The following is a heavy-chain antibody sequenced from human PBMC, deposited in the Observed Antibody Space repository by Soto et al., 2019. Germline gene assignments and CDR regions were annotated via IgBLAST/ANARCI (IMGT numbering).Heavy chain of an antibody. D-gene: IGHD1-1*01. CDR3: ARRVETTSMWAYDI. CDR1: EYIFTNFW. J-gene: IGHJ3*02. CDR2: IHPSDSET. V-gene: IGHV5-51*01. Sequence: PGESLKISCKTSEYIFTNFWIGWVRQMPGKGLEWMGSIHPSDSETRYSPSFQGQVTISGDKSIFTAYLQWSGLKASDTAIYYCARRVETTSMWAYDIWGQGTMVT.